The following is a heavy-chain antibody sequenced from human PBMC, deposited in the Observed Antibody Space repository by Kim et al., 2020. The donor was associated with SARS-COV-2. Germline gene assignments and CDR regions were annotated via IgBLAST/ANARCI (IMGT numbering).Heavy chain of an antibody. CDR3: ARDRRNYYGSGSDFDY. Sequence: SETLSLTCTVSGGSISSGGYYWSWIRQHPGKGLEWIGYIYYSGSTYYNPSLKSRVTISVDTSKNQFSLKLSSVTAADTAVYYCARDRRNYYGSGSDFDYWGQGTLVTVSS. CDR2: IYYSGST. J-gene: IGHJ4*02. CDR1: GGSISSGGYY. D-gene: IGHD3-10*01. V-gene: IGHV4-31*03.